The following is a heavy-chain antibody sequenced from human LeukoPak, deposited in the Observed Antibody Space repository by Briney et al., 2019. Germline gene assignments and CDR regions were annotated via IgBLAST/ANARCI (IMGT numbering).Heavy chain of an antibody. Sequence: TGRSLRLSCAASGFTFDVYAMHWVRQAPGKGLEWVSGISWNSGSIGYAGSVKGRFTISRDNAKNSLYLQMNGLRAEDTALYYCAKDHLNGYSSSWYHLDYWGQGTLVTVSS. D-gene: IGHD6-13*01. CDR2: ISWNSGSI. V-gene: IGHV3-9*01. CDR1: GFTFDVYA. J-gene: IGHJ4*02. CDR3: AKDHLNGYSSSWYHLDY.